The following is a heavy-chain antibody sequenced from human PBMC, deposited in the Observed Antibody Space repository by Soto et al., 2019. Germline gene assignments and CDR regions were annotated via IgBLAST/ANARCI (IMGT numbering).Heavy chain of an antibody. CDR2: IRSSSFTI. J-gene: IGHJ4*02. V-gene: IGHV3-48*01. D-gene: IGHD5-12*01. Sequence: PGGSLRLSCAASGFRFSDYSMNWVRQAPGRGLEWVSYIRSSSFTIHYADSVEGRFAISRDNAKNSLYLQMNSLRVEDTAVYYCAIFFSCYDVRYDVYWGQGTRVTV. CDR1: GFRFSDYS. CDR3: AIFFSCYDVRYDVY.